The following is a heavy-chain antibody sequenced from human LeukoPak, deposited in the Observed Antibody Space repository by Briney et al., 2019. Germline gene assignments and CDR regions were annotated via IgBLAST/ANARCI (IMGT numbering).Heavy chain of an antibody. Sequence: GGSLRLSCAASGFTVSSNYMSWVRQAPGKGLEWVSVIYSGGSTYYADSMKGRFTISRDNSKNTLYLHINSLRPEDTALYYCVKDNPLDYWGQGTLVIVSS. CDR3: VKDNPLDY. CDR1: GFTVSSNY. J-gene: IGHJ4*02. CDR2: IYSGGST. V-gene: IGHV3-53*05. D-gene: IGHD1-14*01.